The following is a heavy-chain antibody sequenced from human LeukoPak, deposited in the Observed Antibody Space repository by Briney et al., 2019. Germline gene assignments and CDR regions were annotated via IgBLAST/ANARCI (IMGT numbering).Heavy chain of an antibody. CDR3: ARGPIGGLRKGFDI. CDR2: INTHSGAT. J-gene: IGHJ4*02. Sequence: GASVKVSCKASGYIFTGYYMHWVRQAPGQGLEWMGWINTHSGATNYAQHFQGRVTMTTDTSVTTAYMDLDGLKSDDAAVYFCARGPIGGLRKGFDIWGQGTLVTVSS. D-gene: IGHD1-26*01. V-gene: IGHV1-2*02. CDR1: GYIFTGYY.